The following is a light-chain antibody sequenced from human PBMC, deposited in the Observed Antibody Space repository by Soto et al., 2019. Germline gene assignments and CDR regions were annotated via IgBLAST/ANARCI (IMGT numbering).Light chain of an antibody. V-gene: IGLV1-44*01. J-gene: IGLJ1*01. CDR1: SSNIESNT. CDR3: AAWDDILNGYV. CDR2: SNY. Sequence: QSMLTQPPSASGTPGQRVTISCSGSSSNIESNTVTWYQQLPGTAPKLVIYSNYDRPSGVPDRFSGSTSGTSASLVIRGLQSEDEADYYCAAWDDILNGYVFGDGTKVTVL.